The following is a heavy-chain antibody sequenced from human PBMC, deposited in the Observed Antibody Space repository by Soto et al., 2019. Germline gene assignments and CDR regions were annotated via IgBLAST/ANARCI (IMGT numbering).Heavy chain of an antibody. V-gene: IGHV4-39*01. CDR2: IYYSGST. CDR1: GGSISSSSYY. J-gene: IGHJ5*02. Sequence: SETLSLTCTVSGGSISSSSYYWGWIRQPPGKGLEWIGSIYYSGSTYYNPSLKSRVTISVDTSKNQFSLKLSSVTAADTAVYYCARQHGSGSYPFDPWGQGTLVT. D-gene: IGHD3-10*01. CDR3: ARQHGSGSYPFDP.